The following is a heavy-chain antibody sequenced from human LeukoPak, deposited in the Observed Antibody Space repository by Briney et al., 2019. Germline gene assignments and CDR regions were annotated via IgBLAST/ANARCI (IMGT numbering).Heavy chain of an antibody. D-gene: IGHD2-8*02. V-gene: IGHV1-2*02. CDR3: ARGNPGRGSFLYDY. J-gene: IGHJ4*02. CDR1: GYTFTDFY. Sequence: ASVKVSCKTSGYTFTDFYMYWVRQAPRQGLDYMGWIKLDSGGTNYAPRLQGRVTMTRDTSVSTAYMELRSLSSDDTAVYYCARGNPGRGSFLYDYWGQGTLVTVSS. CDR2: IKLDSGGT.